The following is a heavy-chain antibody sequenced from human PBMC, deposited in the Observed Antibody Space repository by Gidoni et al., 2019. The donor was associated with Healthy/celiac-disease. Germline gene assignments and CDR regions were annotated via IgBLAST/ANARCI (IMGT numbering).Heavy chain of an antibody. D-gene: IGHD3-22*01. CDR3: ARDPLTYYYDSSGYYEGEYGMDV. Sequence: EVQLVESGGGLVKPGGSLRLSCAASGFTFSSSSMTWVRRAPGKGLGWVSSISSSSSYISYADSVKGRFTISRDNAKNSLYLQMNSLRAEDTAVYYCARDPLTYYYDSSGYYEGEYGMDVWGQGTTVTVSS. J-gene: IGHJ6*02. CDR2: ISSSSSYI. CDR1: GFTFSSSS. V-gene: IGHV3-21*01.